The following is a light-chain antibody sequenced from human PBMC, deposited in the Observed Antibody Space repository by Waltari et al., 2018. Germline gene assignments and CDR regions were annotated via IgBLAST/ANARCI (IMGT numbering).Light chain of an antibody. CDR3: SSRDSGAHRHV. V-gene: IGLV3-19*01. CDR1: RLRSYY. CDR2: GQN. Sequence: SSELTQDPAVSVALGQTVRITCQGDRLRSYYETWYQQKAGQAPILVIYGQNNRPSGIPDRFSGSYSGRTASLTITGAQAEDEADYYCSSRDSGAHRHVFGTGTKVTVL. J-gene: IGLJ1*01.